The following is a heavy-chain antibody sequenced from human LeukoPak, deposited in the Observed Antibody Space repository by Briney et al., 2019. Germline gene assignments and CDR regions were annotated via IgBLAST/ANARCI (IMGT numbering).Heavy chain of an antibody. V-gene: IGHV4-34*01. J-gene: IGHJ5*02. CDR1: GGFFSGYY. CDR2: INHSGST. CDR3: ALKSATWFDP. Sequence: SETLSLTCAVYGGFFSGYYWSWIRQPPGKGLEWIGEINHSGSTNYNPSLKSRVTISVDTSKNQFSLKLSSVTAADAAVYYCALKSATWFDPWGQGTLVTVSS.